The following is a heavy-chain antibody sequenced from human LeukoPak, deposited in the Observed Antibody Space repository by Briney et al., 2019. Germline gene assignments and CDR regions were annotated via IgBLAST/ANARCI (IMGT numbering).Heavy chain of an antibody. CDR1: GFSFSSYG. J-gene: IGHJ6*02. CDR3: AKVSWNWGYYYNYAMDV. CDR2: ISNDGSNK. D-gene: IGHD1-7*01. V-gene: IGHV3-30*18. Sequence: GGSLRLSCAASGFSFSSYGMHWVRQAPGKGLEWVAVISNDGSNKYYADSVKGRFTISRDNSKNSLFLQMNSLRAEDTALYYCAKVSWNWGYYYNYAMDVWGQGTTVTVSS.